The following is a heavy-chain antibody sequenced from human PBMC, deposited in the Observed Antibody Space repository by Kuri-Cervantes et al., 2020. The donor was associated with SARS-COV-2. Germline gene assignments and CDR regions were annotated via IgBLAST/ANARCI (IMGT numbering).Heavy chain of an antibody. Sequence: SQTLSLTCAVYGGSFSGYYWSWIRQPPGKGLEWIGRIYTSGSTNYNPSLKSRVTISVDTSKNQFSLKLSSVTAADTAVYYCARRAKHWYFDLWGRGTLVTVSS. CDR3: ARRAKHWYFDL. CDR1: GGSFSGYY. V-gene: IGHV4-4*08. J-gene: IGHJ2*01. D-gene: IGHD4/OR15-4a*01. CDR2: IYTSGST.